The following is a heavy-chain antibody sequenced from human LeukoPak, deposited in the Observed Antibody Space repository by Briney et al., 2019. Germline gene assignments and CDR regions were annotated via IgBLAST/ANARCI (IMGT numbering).Heavy chain of an antibody. CDR2: INGNGGST. V-gene: IGHV3-23*01. CDR3: ARGYYGSGSYYFDY. J-gene: IGHJ4*02. CDR1: GFTFSNYA. Sequence: GGSLRLSCAASGFTFSNYAMSWVRQAPGKGLEWVSSINGNGGSTYYADSVKGRFTISRDNAKNSLYLQMNSLRAEDTAVYYCARGYYGSGSYYFDYWGQGTLVTVSS. D-gene: IGHD3-10*01.